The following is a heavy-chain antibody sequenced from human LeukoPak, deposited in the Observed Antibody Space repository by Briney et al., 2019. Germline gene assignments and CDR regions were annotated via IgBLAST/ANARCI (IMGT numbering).Heavy chain of an antibody. CDR2: IIPIFGTA. CDR3: VKDSPPRYSGSPPAY. Sequence: GSSVKVSCKASGGTFSSYAISWVRQAPGQGLEWMGGIIPIFGTANYAQKFQGRVTITADESTSTAYMELSSPRSEDTAVYYCVKDSPPRYSGSPPAYWGQGTLVTVSS. V-gene: IGHV1-69*01. J-gene: IGHJ4*02. CDR1: GGTFSSYA. D-gene: IGHD1-26*01.